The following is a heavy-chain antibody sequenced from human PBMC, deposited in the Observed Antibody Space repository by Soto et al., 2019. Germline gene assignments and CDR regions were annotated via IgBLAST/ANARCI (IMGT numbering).Heavy chain of an antibody. V-gene: IGHV3-30*18. Sequence: PGGSLRLSCAASGFTFSSYGMHWVRQAPGKGLEWVAVISYDGSNKYYADSVKGRFTISRDNSKNTLYLQMNSLRAEDTAVYYCAKGEMATHPTNAFDIWGQGTMVTVSS. J-gene: IGHJ3*02. CDR2: ISYDGSNK. D-gene: IGHD3-16*01. CDR3: AKGEMATHPTNAFDI. CDR1: GFTFSSYG.